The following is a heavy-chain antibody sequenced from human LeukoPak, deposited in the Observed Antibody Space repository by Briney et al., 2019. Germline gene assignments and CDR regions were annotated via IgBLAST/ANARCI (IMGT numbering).Heavy chain of an antibody. J-gene: IGHJ4*02. D-gene: IGHD2-2*01. CDR2: IIPIFGTA. CDR3: ASRLYCSNTRCRNFPFAY. CDR1: GGTFSSYA. V-gene: IGHV1-69*01. Sequence: SVKVSCKASGGTFSSYAINRVRQAPGQGLEWMRGIIPIFGTANYAQKFQDRVTITADESTSTAYMELSSLRSEDTAIYYCASRLYCSNTRCRNFPFAYWGQGTLVTVSS.